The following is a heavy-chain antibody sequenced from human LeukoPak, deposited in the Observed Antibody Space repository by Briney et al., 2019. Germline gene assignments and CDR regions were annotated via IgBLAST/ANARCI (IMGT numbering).Heavy chain of an antibody. D-gene: IGHD3-10*01. Sequence: PGGSLRLSCAASRFTFSSYSMNWVRQAPGKGLEWVAFIWYDGSNKYYADSVKGRFTISRDNSKNTLYLQMNSLRAEDTAVYYCAKDNFYGSGSYYYYMDVWGKGTTATISS. CDR3: AKDNFYGSGSYYYYMDV. V-gene: IGHV3-30*02. CDR1: RFTFSSYS. CDR2: IWYDGSNK. J-gene: IGHJ6*03.